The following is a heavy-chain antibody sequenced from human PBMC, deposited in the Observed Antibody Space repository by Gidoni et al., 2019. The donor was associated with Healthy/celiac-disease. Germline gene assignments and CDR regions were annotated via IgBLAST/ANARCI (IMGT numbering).Heavy chain of an antibody. Sequence: QVQLVESGGGVVQPGGSLRLSCAASGFTFSSYGMHWVRQAPGKGLEWVAFIRYDGSNKYYADSVKGRFTISRDNSKNTLYLQMNSLRAEDTAVYYCAKAPLGGYGDIAAAGWGTYWGQGTLVTVSS. V-gene: IGHV3-30*02. CDR1: GFTFSSYG. D-gene: IGHD6-13*01. CDR3: AKAPLGGYGDIAAAGWGTY. CDR2: IRYDGSNK. J-gene: IGHJ4*02.